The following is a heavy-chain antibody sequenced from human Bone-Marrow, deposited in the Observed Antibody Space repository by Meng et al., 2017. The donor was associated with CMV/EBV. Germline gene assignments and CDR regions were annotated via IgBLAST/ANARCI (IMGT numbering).Heavy chain of an antibody. Sequence: GESLKISCAASGFTFSSYGMHWVRQAPGKGLEWVAAVSYDGGFKKYADSVEGRFTISRDNSKNTLYLQMNSLRAEDTAVYYCAREITIFGVVIMRYDAFDIWGQGTMVTVSS. CDR3: AREITIFGVVIMRYDAFDI. J-gene: IGHJ3*02. D-gene: IGHD3-3*01. CDR1: GFTFSSYG. CDR2: VSYDGGFK. V-gene: IGHV3-30*19.